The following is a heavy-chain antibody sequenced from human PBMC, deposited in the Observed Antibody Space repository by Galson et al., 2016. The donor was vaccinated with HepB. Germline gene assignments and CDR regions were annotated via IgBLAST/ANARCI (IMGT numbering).Heavy chain of an antibody. D-gene: IGHD3-10*01. CDR1: GGSVSSGSYY. J-gene: IGHJ4*02. CDR3: AREAAWDFRSGSSALN. CDR2: IYYSGST. Sequence: SETLSLTCTVSGGSVSSGSYYWSWIRQPPGKGLEWIGYIYYSGSTNYNPSLKSRVTISVDTSKNQFSLKLSSVTAADTAVYYCAREAAWDFRSGSSALNWGQGTLVTVSS. V-gene: IGHV4-61*01.